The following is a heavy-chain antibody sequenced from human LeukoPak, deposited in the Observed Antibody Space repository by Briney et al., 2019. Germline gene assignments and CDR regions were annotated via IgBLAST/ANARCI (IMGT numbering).Heavy chain of an antibody. J-gene: IGHJ4*02. D-gene: IGHD3-10*01. Sequence: SETLSLTCTVSAYSISSDYYWSWIRQPPGKGLEWIGYIYYSGSTNYNPSLKSRVTISVDTSKNQFSLKLSSVTAADTAVYYCARLRPFGETFDYWGQGTLVTVSS. CDR2: IYYSGST. CDR1: AYSISSDYY. V-gene: IGHV4-61*01. CDR3: ARLRPFGETFDY.